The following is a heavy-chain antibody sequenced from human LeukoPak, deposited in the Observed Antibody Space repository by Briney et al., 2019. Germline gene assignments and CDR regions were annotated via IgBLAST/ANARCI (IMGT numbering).Heavy chain of an antibody. V-gene: IGHV1-8*03. CDR3: ARRSRSIVRGKPRRNTDYYYYYYMDV. CDR1: GYTFTSYD. D-gene: IGHD3-10*01. Sequence: ASVKVSCKASGYTFTSYDINWVRQATGQGLEWMGWMNPNSGNTGYAQKFQGRVTITRNTSISTAYMELSSLRAEDTAVYYCARRSRSIVRGKPRRNTDYYYYYYMDVWGKGTTVTISS. J-gene: IGHJ6*03. CDR2: MNPNSGNT.